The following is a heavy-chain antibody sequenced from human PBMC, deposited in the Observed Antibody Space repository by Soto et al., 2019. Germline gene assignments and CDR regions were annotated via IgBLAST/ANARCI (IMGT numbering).Heavy chain of an antibody. CDR2: ISGSGGST. CDR3: ANFLWGITIFGGMDV. CDR1: GFTFSSYS. J-gene: IGHJ6*02. Sequence: GGSLRLSCAASGFTFSSYSMNWVRQAPGKGLEWVSAISGSGGSTYYADSVKGRFTISRDNSKNTLYLQMNSLGAEDTAVYYCANFLWGITIFGGMDVWGQGTTVTVSS. V-gene: IGHV3-23*01. D-gene: IGHD3-9*01.